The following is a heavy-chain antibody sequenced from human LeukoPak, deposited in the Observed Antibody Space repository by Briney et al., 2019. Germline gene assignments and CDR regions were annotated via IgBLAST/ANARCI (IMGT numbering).Heavy chain of an antibody. CDR1: GFTFSDYY. Sequence: KPGGSLRLSGAASGFTFSDYYMSWIRQAPGKGLEWVSYISSSSGDTSYADSVKGRFTISRDNAKNSLFLQMNSLRAEDTAIYYCAKVRGSYSFDYWGQGTLVTVSS. CDR2: ISSSSGDT. V-gene: IGHV3-11*06. CDR3: AKVRGSYSFDY. J-gene: IGHJ4*02. D-gene: IGHD1-26*01.